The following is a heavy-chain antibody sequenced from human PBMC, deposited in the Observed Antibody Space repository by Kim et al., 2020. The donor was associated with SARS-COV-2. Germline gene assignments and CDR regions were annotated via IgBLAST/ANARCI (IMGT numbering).Heavy chain of an antibody. J-gene: IGHJ4*02. D-gene: IGHD1-26*01. CDR2: SHAT. V-gene: IGHV3-73*01. Sequence: SHATTYCASVKGRFTISRDDSKNTAYLQMSSLQSEDTAVYYCARELVSRYGGQGTLVTVSS. CDR3: ARELVSRY.